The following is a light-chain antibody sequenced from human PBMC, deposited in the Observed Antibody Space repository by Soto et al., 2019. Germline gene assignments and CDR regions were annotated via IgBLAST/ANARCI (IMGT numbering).Light chain of an antibody. J-gene: IGKJ4*01. Sequence: DIQMTQSPSSLSASVGDRVTITCRASQSISSYLNWYQQKPGKAPKLLIYAASSLQSGVPSRFSGSGSGTDFTLTISSLQPEDFATYYYQQSYSTPEVTFGGGTKVEIK. V-gene: IGKV1-39*01. CDR3: QQSYSTPEVT. CDR2: AAS. CDR1: QSISSY.